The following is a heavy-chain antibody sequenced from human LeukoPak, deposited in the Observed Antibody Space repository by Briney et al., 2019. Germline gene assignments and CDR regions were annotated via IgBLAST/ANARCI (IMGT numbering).Heavy chain of an antibody. J-gene: IGHJ3*02. CDR1: GGSFSGYY. D-gene: IGHD2-15*01. V-gene: IGHV4-34*01. CDR3: ARVRYCSGGSCRHYNPDAFDI. CDR2: INHSGNT. Sequence: SETLSLTCAVYGGSFSGYYWSWIRQPPGKGLEWIGEINHSGNTNYNPSLKSRVTISVDTSKNQFSLKLSSVTAADTAVYYCARVRYCSGGSCRHYNPDAFDIWGQGTMVTVSS.